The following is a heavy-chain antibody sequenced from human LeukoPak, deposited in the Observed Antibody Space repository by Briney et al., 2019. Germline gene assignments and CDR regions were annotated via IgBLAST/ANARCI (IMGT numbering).Heavy chain of an antibody. Sequence: GGPLRLSCAASGFNFGDYYMSWIRQAPGKGLEWVSYIDGTATIIKYADSVKGRFTISRDNPKNSLYLQMDSLRVDDTAVYYCAKDLISGSYYGFDYWGQGTLGTVSS. V-gene: IGHV3-11*04. CDR3: AKDLISGSYYGFDY. CDR1: GFNFGDYY. J-gene: IGHJ4*02. CDR2: IDGTATII. D-gene: IGHD1-26*01.